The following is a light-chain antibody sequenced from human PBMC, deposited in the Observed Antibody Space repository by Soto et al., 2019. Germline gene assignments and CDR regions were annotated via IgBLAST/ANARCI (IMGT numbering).Light chain of an antibody. Sequence: IGLTQSPGTLSLYPGDRATLSCRASQSVSTSYLAWYQQKPGQAPRLLIYGASSRATGIPDRFSGSGSGTDFTLTISGLEPEEFAVYYCQQYGNSRGTFGQGTKVDIK. CDR1: QSVSTSY. CDR3: QQYGNSRGT. CDR2: GAS. J-gene: IGKJ1*01. V-gene: IGKV3-20*01.